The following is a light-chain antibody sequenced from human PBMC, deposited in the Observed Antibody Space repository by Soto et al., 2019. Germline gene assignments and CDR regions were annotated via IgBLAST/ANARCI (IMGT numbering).Light chain of an antibody. CDR3: QQFTKYPRN. J-gene: IGKJ4*01. Sequence: VMPECRVTLPMSLVEGATLSCSVSQTVRNNYLAWYQQKPGQAPRLLIYDASSRATGIPDRFSGGGSWTDFTLTIRRLEPGDFAVYYCQQFTKYPRNIGGGTRVDIK. CDR2: DAS. CDR1: QTVRNNY. V-gene: IGKV3-20*01.